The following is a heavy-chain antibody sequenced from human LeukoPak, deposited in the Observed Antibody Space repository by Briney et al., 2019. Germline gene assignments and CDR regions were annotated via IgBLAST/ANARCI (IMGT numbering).Heavy chain of an antibody. CDR1: GFTFSSYW. D-gene: IGHD6-19*01. CDR3: ARETRGWSLLDFDY. V-gene: IGHV3-7*01. CDR2: IKQDGSER. Sequence: GGSLRLSCAASGFTFSSYWMTWVRQAPGKGLEWVANIKQDGSERNYVDSVKGRFTISRDNAKNSLYLQMNSLRAEDTAVYYCARETRGWSLLDFDYWGQGTLVTVSS. J-gene: IGHJ4*02.